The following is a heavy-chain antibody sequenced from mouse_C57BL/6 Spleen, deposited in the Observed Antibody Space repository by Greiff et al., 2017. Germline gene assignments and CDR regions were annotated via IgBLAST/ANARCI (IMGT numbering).Heavy chain of an antibody. V-gene: IGHV1-15*01. CDR2: IDPETGGT. D-gene: IGHD1-1*01. CDR1: GYTFTDYE. J-gene: IGHJ4*01. Sequence: QVQLQQSGAELVRPGASVTLSCKASGYTFTDYEMHWVKQTPVHGLEWIGAIDPETGGTAYNQKFKGKAILTADKSSSTAYMELRSLTSEDSAVYYCTRRYGSSHYYAMDYWGQGTSVTVSS. CDR3: TRRYGSSHYYAMDY.